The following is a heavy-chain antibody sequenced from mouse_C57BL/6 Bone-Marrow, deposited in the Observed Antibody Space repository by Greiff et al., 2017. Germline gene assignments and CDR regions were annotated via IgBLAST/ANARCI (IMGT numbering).Heavy chain of an antibody. Sequence: QVTLKVSGPGILQPSQTLSLACTFSGISLSTSGMGLSWLRKPSGKALEWLASIWNNDNYYNPSLKSRLTISKETSNYQVFLKLTSVDTADSAKYYGAWRGFMITTSYYYAMDYWGQGTSVTVSS. D-gene: IGHD2-4*01. CDR3: WRGFMITTSYYYAMDY. CDR1: ISLSTSGMGL. J-gene: IGHJ4*01. CDR2: WNNDNY. V-gene: IGHV8-2*01.